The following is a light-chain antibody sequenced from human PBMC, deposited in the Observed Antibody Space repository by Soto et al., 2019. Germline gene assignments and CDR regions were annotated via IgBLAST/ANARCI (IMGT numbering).Light chain of an antibody. J-gene: IGKJ2*01. Sequence: EIVLTQSPGTLSLSPGEGATLSCRASQYVTSDYLAGYQQQPGQAPRLLIDGAPTRGTGIPDRFSGSGSGTDFTLTLSGVEPVGFGVCHGHRYSHGRATFGEGTKLEI. CDR1: QYVTSDY. CDR2: GAP. V-gene: IGKV3-20*01. CDR3: HRYSHGRAT.